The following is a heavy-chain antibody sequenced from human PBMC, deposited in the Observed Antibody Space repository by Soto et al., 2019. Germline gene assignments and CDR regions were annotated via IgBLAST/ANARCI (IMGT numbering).Heavy chain of an antibody. J-gene: IGHJ4*02. CDR1: GFTFSSYE. D-gene: IGHD1-26*01. CDR3: ARVGVVGARSLDF. CDR2: ISSNGRTI. V-gene: IGHV3-48*03. Sequence: SLRLSCAASGFTFSSYEMNWVRQAPGKGLEWVSYISSNGRTIDYADSVKGRFTISRDNAKKSLYLQLNSLRAEDTAVYYCARVGVVGARSLDFWGQGTLVTVSS.